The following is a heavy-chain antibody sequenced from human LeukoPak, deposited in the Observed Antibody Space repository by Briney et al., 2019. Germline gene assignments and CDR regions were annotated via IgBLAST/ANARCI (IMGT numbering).Heavy chain of an antibody. CDR3: AKDGLSYDSWSGYWPHYFDY. D-gene: IGHD3-3*01. V-gene: IGHV3-30*18. J-gene: IGHJ4*02. Sequence: PGGSLRLSCAASGFTFSSYGMHWVRQAPGKGLEWVAVISYDGSNKYYADSVKGRFTISRDNSKNTLYLQMNSLRVEDTAVYYCAKDGLSYDSWSGYWPHYFDYWGQGTLVTVSS. CDR1: GFTFSSYG. CDR2: ISYDGSNK.